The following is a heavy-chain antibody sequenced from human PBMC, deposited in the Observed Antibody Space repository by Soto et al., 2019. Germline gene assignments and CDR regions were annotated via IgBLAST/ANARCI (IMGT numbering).Heavy chain of an antibody. J-gene: IGHJ4*02. CDR1: GFTFGRHG. D-gene: IGHD4-17*01. V-gene: IGHV3-33*01. Sequence: QVQLVESGGGVVQPGGSLRLSCAASGFTFGRHGMHWVRQAPGKGLEWVAVIGSDGRRDSYADSVKGRFTISRDNGQNTLYLQMNSLRAEDTAVYYCAGDDDYGDNGLDYWGQGTLVTVSS. CDR2: IGSDGRRD. CDR3: AGDDDYGDNGLDY.